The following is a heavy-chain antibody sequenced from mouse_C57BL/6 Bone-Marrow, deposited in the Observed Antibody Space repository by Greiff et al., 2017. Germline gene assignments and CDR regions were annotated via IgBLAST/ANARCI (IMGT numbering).Heavy chain of an antibody. CDR3: ARRVDYFDY. CDR2: IYTDNGYT. Sequence: VQLQQSGAELVRPGSSVKMSCKTSGYTFTSYGINWVKQRPGQDLEWIGYIYTDNGYTEYNEKFKGKATLTSDTSSSTAYRQLSSLTSEDSAIYFCARRVDYFDYWGQGTTLTVSS. V-gene: IGHV1-58*01. D-gene: IGHD1-1*01. J-gene: IGHJ2*01. CDR1: GYTFTSYG.